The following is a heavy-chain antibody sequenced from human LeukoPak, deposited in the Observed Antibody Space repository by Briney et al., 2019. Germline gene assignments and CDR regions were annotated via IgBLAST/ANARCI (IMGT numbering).Heavy chain of an antibody. CDR1: GYTFTGYC. CDR3: ARGSGSYTPFDY. CDR2: INPNSGGT. J-gene: IGHJ4*02. V-gene: IGHV1-2*02. Sequence: ASVKVSCKASGYTFTGYCMHWVRQAPGQGLEWMGWINPNSGGTNYAQKFQGRVTMTRDTSISTAYMELSRLRSDDTAVYYCARGSGSYTPFDYWGQGTLVTVSS. D-gene: IGHD1-26*01.